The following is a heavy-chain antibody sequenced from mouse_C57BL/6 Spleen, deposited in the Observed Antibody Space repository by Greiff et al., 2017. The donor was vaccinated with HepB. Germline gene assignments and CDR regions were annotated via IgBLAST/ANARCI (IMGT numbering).Heavy chain of an antibody. CDR2: IYPGGGYT. J-gene: IGHJ2*01. Sequence: VQVVESGAELVRPGTSVKMSCKASGYTFTNYWIGWAKQRPGHGLEWIGDIYPGGGYTNYNEKFKGKATLTADKSSSTAYMQFSSLTSEDSAIYYCARKTAQPYFDYWGQGTTLTVSS. D-gene: IGHD3-2*02. CDR3: ARKTAQPYFDY. V-gene: IGHV1-63*01. CDR1: GYTFTNYW.